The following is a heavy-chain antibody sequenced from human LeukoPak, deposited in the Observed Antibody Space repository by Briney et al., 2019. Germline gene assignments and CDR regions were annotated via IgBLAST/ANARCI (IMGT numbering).Heavy chain of an antibody. CDR3: TRHRPPEGTDAFGI. D-gene: IGHD1-1*01. V-gene: IGHV3-73*01. CDR1: GFTFSDSA. J-gene: IGHJ3*02. Sequence: GGSLRLSCAASGFTFSDSAIHWVRQASGEGLEWLGRMRSKANGYVTAYAASLKGRFSISRDDSKNTAYLQMTSLKTEDTAVYYCTRHRPPEGTDAFGIWGQGTMVTVSS. CDR2: MRSKANGYVT.